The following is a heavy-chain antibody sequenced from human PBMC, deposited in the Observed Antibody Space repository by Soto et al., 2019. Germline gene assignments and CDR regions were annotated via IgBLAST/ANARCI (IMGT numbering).Heavy chain of an antibody. V-gene: IGHV3-11*06. CDR2: ISSSSGST. J-gene: IGHJ6*02. CDR3: ARDRGGYDRLYYYHGMDV. D-gene: IGHD5-12*01. CDR1: GFTFSDYY. Sequence: GGSLRLSCAASGFTFSDYYMSWIRQAPGKGLEYVSYISSSSGSTNYADSVKGRFTISRDNAKNSLYLQMSSLRAEDTAVYYCARDRGGYDRLYYYHGMDVWGQGTTVTVSS.